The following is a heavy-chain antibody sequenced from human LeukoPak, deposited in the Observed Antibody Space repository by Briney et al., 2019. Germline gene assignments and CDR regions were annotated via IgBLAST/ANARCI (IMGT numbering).Heavy chain of an antibody. CDR3: ARLGKKAGPFDY. CDR2: IYSSGST. CDR1: RDSISSYY. Sequence: SETLSLTCTVSRDSISSYYWSWIRQPAGKGLEWIGRIYSSGSTSYNPSLKNRITMSVDTSKNQFSLKLSSVTAADTAVYYCARLGKKAGPFDYWGQGTLVTVSS. J-gene: IGHJ4*02. V-gene: IGHV4-4*07.